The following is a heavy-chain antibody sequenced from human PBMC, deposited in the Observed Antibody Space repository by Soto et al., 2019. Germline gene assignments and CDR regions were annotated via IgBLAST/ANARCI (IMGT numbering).Heavy chain of an antibody. J-gene: IGHJ2*01. CDR3: AREIMPLTNDWYFDL. CDR2: INHSGST. Sequence: SETLSLTCAVYGGSFSGYYWSWIRQPPGKGLEWIGEINHSGSTNYNPSLKSRVTISVDTSKNQFSLRLSSVTAADTAVYYCAREIMPLTNDWYFDLWGQGTLVTVSS. V-gene: IGHV4-34*01. D-gene: IGHD2-8*01. CDR1: GGSFSGYY.